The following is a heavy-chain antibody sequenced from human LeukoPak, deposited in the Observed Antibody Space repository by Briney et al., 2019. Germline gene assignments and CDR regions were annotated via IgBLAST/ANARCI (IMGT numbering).Heavy chain of an antibody. D-gene: IGHD2-8*01. Sequence: GGSLRLSCAASGFTFSSYAMHWVRQAQGKGLEWVAVISYDGSNKYYADSVKGRFSISRDNSKNTLYLQMNSLRAGDTAVYYCAKGIKRQSEVNGHFDSWGQGTLVTVSS. CDR3: AKGIKRQSEVNGHFDS. CDR2: ISYDGSNK. V-gene: IGHV3-30-3*01. J-gene: IGHJ4*02. CDR1: GFTFSSYA.